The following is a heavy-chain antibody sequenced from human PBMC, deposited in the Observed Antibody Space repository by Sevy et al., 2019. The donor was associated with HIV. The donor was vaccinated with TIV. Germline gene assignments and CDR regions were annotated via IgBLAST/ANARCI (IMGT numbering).Heavy chain of an antibody. V-gene: IGHV4-34*01. CDR1: GGSFSGYY. CDR2: INHSGST. CDR3: ARHCTGSSCSHAFDI. D-gene: IGHD2-8*02. J-gene: IGHJ3*02. Sequence: SETLSLTCAVYGGSFSGYYWSWIRQPPGKGLEWIGEINHSGSTNYNPSLKSRVTISVDTSKNQFSLKLSSVTAADTAVYYCARHCTGSSCSHAFDIWGQGTMVTVSS.